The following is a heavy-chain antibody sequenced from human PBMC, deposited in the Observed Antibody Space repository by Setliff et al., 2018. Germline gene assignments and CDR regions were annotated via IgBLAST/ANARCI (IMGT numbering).Heavy chain of an antibody. D-gene: IGHD3-22*01. V-gene: IGHV1-69*05. CDR3: ARDRKEVVISPSQAAFDI. CDR2: TIPLFGTT. Sequence: SVKVSCKAPGGTFSNYGVSWVRQAPGQGLEWMGGTIPLFGTTDYAQKFHGRVTIITDESTSTAYMELSSLTSDDTAVYYCARDRKEVVISPSQAAFDIWGQGTMVTVSS. CDR1: GGTFSNYG. J-gene: IGHJ3*02.